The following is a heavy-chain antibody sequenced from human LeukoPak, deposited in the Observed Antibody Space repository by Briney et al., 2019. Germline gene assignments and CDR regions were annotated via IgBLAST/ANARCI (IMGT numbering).Heavy chain of an antibody. CDR3: ARFGRATDNWFDP. CDR1: GGTFSSYA. V-gene: IGHV1-69*06. Sequence: ASVKVSCKASGGTFSSYAISWVRQAPGQGLEWMGGIIPIFGTANYAQKFQGRVTITADKSTSTAYMELSSLRSEDTAVYCCARFGRATDNWFDPWGQGTLVTVSS. CDR2: IIPIFGTA. D-gene: IGHD5-12*01. J-gene: IGHJ5*02.